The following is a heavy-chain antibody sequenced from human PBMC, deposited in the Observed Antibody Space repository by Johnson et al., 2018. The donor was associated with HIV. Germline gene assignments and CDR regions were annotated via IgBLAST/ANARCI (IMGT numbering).Heavy chain of an antibody. CDR3: ARGKLPAALRRGDAFDI. D-gene: IGHD2-2*01. CDR2: INWNGGST. CDR1: GFTFDEYG. V-gene: IGHV3-20*04. J-gene: IGHJ3*02. Sequence: VQLVESGGGVVQPGGSLRLSCAASGFTFDEYGMSWVRQAPGKGLEWVSGINWNGGSTGYADSVKGRFTISRDTAKNSLYLQMNSLRAEDTALYYCARGKLPAALRRGDAFDIWGQGTMVTVSS.